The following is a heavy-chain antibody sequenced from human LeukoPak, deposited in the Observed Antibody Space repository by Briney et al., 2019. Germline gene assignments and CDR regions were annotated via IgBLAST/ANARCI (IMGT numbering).Heavy chain of an antibody. Sequence: PSETLSLTCAVYGGSFSGYYWSWNRQPPGMGLEWIGEINHSGSTNYNPSLKSRVTISVDTYKNQFSLKLSSVNAADTAVYYCARITNVGVAGTLFYFDYWGQGTLVTVSS. CDR1: GGSFSGYY. V-gene: IGHV4-34*01. CDR3: ARITNVGVAGTLFYFDY. J-gene: IGHJ4*02. CDR2: INHSGST. D-gene: IGHD6-19*01.